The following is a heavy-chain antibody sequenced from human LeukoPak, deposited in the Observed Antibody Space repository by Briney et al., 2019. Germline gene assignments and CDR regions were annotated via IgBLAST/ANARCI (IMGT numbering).Heavy chain of an antibody. J-gene: IGHJ5*02. CDR2: INHSGST. D-gene: IGHD5-24*01. Sequence: SETLSLTCAVYGGSFSGYYWSWIRQPPGKGLEWIGEINHSGSTNYNPSLKSRVTISVDTSKNQFSLKLSSVTAADTAVYYCARSPTARWPQPTKKDWFDPWGQGTLVTVSS. CDR1: GGSFSGYY. CDR3: ARSPTARWPQPTKKDWFDP. V-gene: IGHV4-34*01.